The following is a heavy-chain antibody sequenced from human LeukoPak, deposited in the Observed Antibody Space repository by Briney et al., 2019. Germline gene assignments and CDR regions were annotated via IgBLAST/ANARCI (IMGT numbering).Heavy chain of an antibody. CDR3: ARGSRRYSGYDSRGFDY. CDR2: IYYSGTT. J-gene: IGHJ4*02. Sequence: PSETLSLTCSVSGGSIFNSQNYWAWIRQSPGKGLEWIGSIYYSGTTYYNPSLKSRVTISVDTSKNQFSLKLSSVTAADTAVYYCARGSRRYSGYDSRGFDYWGQGTLVTVSS. D-gene: IGHD5-12*01. CDR1: GGSIFNSQNY. V-gene: IGHV4-39*07.